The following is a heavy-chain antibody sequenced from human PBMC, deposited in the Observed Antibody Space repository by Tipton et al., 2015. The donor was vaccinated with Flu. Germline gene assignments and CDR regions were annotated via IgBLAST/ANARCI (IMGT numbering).Heavy chain of an antibody. J-gene: IGHJ5*02. CDR1: GFTFSDYY. CDR2: ISSSGSTI. Sequence: SLRLSCAASGFTFSDYYMSWIRQAPGKGLEWVSYISSSGSTIYYADSVKGRFTISRDNAKNSLYLQMNSLRAEDTAVYYCARDLSGSYLWDWFDPWGQGTLVTVSS. CDR3: ARDLSGSYLWDWFDP. D-gene: IGHD1-26*01. V-gene: IGHV3-11*01.